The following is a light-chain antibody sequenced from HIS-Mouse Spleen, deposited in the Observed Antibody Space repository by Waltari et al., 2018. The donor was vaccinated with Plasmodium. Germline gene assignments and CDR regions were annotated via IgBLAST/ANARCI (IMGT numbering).Light chain of an antibody. CDR1: SGHSRYA. J-gene: IGLJ2*01. CDR3: QTWGTGMGV. V-gene: IGLV4-69*01. CDR2: LNSDGSH. Sequence: VLTQSPSASASLGASVKLTCTLSSGHSRYAIAWHQQQPEKGPRYLMKLNSDGSHSKGDGIPDRFSGSSSGAERYLTISSLQSEDEADYYCQTWGTGMGVFGGGTKLTVL.